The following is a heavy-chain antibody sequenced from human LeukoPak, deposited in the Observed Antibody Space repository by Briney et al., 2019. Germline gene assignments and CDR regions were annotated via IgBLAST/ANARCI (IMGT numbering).Heavy chain of an antibody. V-gene: IGHV3-21*01. D-gene: IGHD3-3*01. J-gene: IGHJ4*02. CDR3: ARSAYYDRDFDY. CDR1: GFTFSSYS. CDR2: ISSNSSYI. Sequence: GGSLRLSCAASGFTFSSYSINWVRQAPGKGLEWVSSISSNSSYIYYADSVKGRFTISRDNAKNSLYLQMNSLRAEDTAMYYCARSAYYDRDFDYWGQGTLVTVSS.